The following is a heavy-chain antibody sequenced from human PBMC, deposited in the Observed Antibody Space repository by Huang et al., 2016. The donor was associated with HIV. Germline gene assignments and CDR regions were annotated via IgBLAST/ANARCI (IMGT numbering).Heavy chain of an antibody. CDR1: GYSFDTYW. CDR3: ARQGVVTSLGY. D-gene: IGHD2-21*02. Sequence: EVQLVQSGAEVKKPGESVKISCKGSGYSFDTYWIAWVRQMSGKGLEWVATIYPIDTDPILLPSFQGRVTIPADKSISTAYLQLSSLKASDTAMYYCARQGVVTSLGYWGQGTLVTVSS. J-gene: IGHJ4*02. V-gene: IGHV5-51*01. CDR2: IYPIDTDP.